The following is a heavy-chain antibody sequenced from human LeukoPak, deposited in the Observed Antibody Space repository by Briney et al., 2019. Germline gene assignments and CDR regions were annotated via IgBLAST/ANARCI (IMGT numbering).Heavy chain of an antibody. V-gene: IGHV3-9*01. D-gene: IGHD3-10*01. CDR2: ISWNSGSI. CDR3: AKDSARFGELATDAFDI. J-gene: IGHJ3*02. Sequence: GGSLRLSCAASGFTFDDYATHWVRHAPGKGLEGVSGISWNSGSIVYADSVKGRFTISRDNAKNSLYLQMNSLRAEDTALYYCAKDSARFGELATDAFDIWGQGTMVTVSS. CDR1: GFTFDDYA.